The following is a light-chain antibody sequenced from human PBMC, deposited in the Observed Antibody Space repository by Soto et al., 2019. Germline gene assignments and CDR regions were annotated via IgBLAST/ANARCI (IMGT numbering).Light chain of an antibody. J-gene: IGKJ3*01. CDR3: QQYDTSVFT. CDR1: QSLSSRS. Sequence: EIVLTQSPGTLSLSPGERATLSCRASQSLSSRSLAWYQQKVGQAPRLLIYGTSSRATGIADRFSGSGSGTAFTLAISRVEPEDFAVYYCQQYDTSVFTFGPGTRVDIK. CDR2: GTS. V-gene: IGKV3-20*01.